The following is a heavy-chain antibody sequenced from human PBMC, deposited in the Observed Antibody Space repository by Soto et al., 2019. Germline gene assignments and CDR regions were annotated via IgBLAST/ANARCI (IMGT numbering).Heavy chain of an antibody. CDR1: GYTLTELS. J-gene: IGHJ4*02. D-gene: IGHD1-20*01. V-gene: IGHV1-24*01. CDR2: FDPEDGET. Sequence: ASVKVSCKVSGYTLTELSMHWVRQAPGKGLEWMGGFDPEDGETIYAQKFQGRVTITEDTSTDTAYMELSSLRSEDTAVYYCATPAPYNWNYFDYWGQGTLVTVSS. CDR3: ATPAPYNWNYFDY.